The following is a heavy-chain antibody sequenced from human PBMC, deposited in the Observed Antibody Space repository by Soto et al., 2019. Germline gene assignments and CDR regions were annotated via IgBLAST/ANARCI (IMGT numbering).Heavy chain of an antibody. J-gene: IGHJ4*02. V-gene: IGHV1-69*12. CDR3: AREQNGGNSDY. CDR2: IIPSFGTA. D-gene: IGHD2-21*02. CDR1: GGTFSSYA. Sequence: QVQLVQSGAEVKKPGSSVKVSCKASGGTFSSYAISWVRQAPGQGLDWMGGIIPSFGTANYAQKFQGRVTITADESTRTASMGLSSLRSEDTAVYYCAREQNGGNSDYWGQGPLVTVSS.